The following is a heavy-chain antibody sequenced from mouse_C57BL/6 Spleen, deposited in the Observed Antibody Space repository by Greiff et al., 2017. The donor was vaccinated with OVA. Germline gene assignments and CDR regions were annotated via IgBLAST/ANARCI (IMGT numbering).Heavy chain of an antibody. CDR3: ARSPIYDGYGLDY. J-gene: IGHJ2*01. Sequence: VQLQQSGPELVKPGASVKMSCKASGYTFTDYNMHWVKQSHGKSLEWIGYINPNNGGTSYNQKFKGKATLTVNKSSSTAYMELRSLTSEDSAVYYCARSPIYDGYGLDYWGQGTTLTVSS. V-gene: IGHV1-22*01. CDR2: INPNNGGT. D-gene: IGHD2-3*01. CDR1: GYTFTDYN.